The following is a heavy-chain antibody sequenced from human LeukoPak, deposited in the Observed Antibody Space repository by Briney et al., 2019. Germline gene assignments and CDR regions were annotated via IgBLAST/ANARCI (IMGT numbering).Heavy chain of an antibody. J-gene: IGHJ4*02. CDR3: AILRGKYYYDSSGSNLDY. V-gene: IGHV3-30*03. CDR1: GFSFSSYG. Sequence: GGSLRLSCAASGFSFSSYGMHWLRQAPGKGLEWVAVISYDGSNKYYADSVKGRFTISRDNSKNTLYLQMKSLRAEDTAVYYCAILRGKYYYDSSGSNLDYWGQGTLVTVSS. D-gene: IGHD3-22*01. CDR2: ISYDGSNK.